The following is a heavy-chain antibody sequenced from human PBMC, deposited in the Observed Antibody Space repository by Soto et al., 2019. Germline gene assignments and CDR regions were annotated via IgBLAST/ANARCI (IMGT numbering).Heavy chain of an antibody. CDR3: AKAIYDTGVDDY. J-gene: IGHJ4*02. CDR1: GFSFKTYG. D-gene: IGHD7-27*01. Sequence: QVQVVESGGGVVQPGRSLRLSCAASGFSFKTYGMHWVRQAPGKGLEWVALISNDGNDRYYSDSVKGRFTISRDNSKNTVYLQMNSLRPEDTALYYCAKAIYDTGVDDYWGQGTQVTVSS. V-gene: IGHV3-30*18. CDR2: ISNDGNDR.